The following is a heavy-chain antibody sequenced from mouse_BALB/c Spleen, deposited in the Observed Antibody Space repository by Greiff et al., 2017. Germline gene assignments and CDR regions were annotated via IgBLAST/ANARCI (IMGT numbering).Heavy chain of an antibody. CDR3: VREHGNGYYAMDY. Sequence: QVQLQQSGPGLVAPSQSLSITCTVSGFSLTSYDISWIRQPPGKGLEWLGVIWTGGGTNYNSAFMSRLSISKDNSKSQVFLKMNSLQTDDTAIYYCVREHGNGYYAMDYWGQGTSVTVSS. CDR1: GFSLTSYD. V-gene: IGHV2-9-2*01. CDR2: IWTGGGT. J-gene: IGHJ4*01. D-gene: IGHD2-1*01.